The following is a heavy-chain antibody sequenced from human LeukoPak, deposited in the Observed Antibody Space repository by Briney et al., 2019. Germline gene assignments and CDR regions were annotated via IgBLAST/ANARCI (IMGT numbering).Heavy chain of an antibody. CDR3: ARTYDFGRGPPGAAFDN. J-gene: IGHJ3*02. V-gene: IGHV3-48*01. CDR1: GFTFTMFG. CDR2: IDARSGIV. D-gene: IGHD3-3*01. Sequence: QPGGSLRLSCAASGFTFTMFGMNWVRQAPGKGLEWVSYIDARSGIVYYADSVQGRFTISRDDAKDSVFLQMNSLRVDDTAVYYCARTYDFGRGPPGAAFDNWGQGTLVTVPS.